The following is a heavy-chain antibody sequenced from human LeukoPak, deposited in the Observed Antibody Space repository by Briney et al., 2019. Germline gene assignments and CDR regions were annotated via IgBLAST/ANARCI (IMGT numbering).Heavy chain of an antibody. V-gene: IGHV1-2*02. D-gene: IGHD3-10*01. J-gene: IGHJ5*02. CDR1: GYTFTGYY. CDR3: ARRVWFGANAFDP. CDR2: INPDSGGT. Sequence: ASVKVSCKASGYTFTGYYMHWVRQAPGQGLEWMGWINPDSGGTNYAQKFQGRVTMTRDTSISTAYMELSRLRSDDTAVYYCARRVWFGANAFDPWGQGTLVTVSS.